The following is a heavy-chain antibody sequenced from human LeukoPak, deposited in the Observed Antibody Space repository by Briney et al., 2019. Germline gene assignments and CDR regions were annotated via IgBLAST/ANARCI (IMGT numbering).Heavy chain of an antibody. CDR3: ARGGVVYAPRYGMDV. J-gene: IGHJ6*02. CDR1: GFTFSSYS. V-gene: IGHV3-48*02. D-gene: IGHD2-8*02. Sequence: GGSLRLSCAASGFTFSSYSMNWVRQAPGIGLEWISYIISSSSTIYYADSVKGRFTISRDTAKNSLYLQMNSLRDEDTAVYYCARGGVVYAPRYGMDVWGQGTTVTVSS. CDR2: IISSSSTI.